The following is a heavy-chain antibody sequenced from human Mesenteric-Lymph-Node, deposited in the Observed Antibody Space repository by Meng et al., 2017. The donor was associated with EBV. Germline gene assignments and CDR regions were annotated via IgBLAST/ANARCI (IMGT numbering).Heavy chain of an antibody. CDR1: GYTFTSDA. D-gene: IGHD6-13*01. Sequence: QGQPVQCGSGLNQPGASVWLSCKASGYTFTSDAVHWVRQAPGQGLEWMGWINAGNGNTKYSQIFQGRVTITRDTSASTAYMELTSLRSEDTAVYYCATGSRSDYWGQGSLVTVSS. J-gene: IGHJ4*02. CDR2: INAGNGNT. V-gene: IGHV1-3*01. CDR3: ATGSRSDY.